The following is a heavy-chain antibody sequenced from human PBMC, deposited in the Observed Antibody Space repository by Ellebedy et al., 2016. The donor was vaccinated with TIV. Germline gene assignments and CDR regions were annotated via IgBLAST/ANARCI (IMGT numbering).Heavy chain of an antibody. CDR3: ARPSGGYGDYLY. V-gene: IGHV4-39*01. CDR1: GASISSTYY. CDR2: ISYSGST. Sequence: SETLSLXXTVSGASISSTYYWGWIRQPPGKGLEWIGSISYSGSTFYSPSLKSRVTISRDTSTNQFSLKLNSVTAADTAVYYCARPSGGYGDYLYWGQGTLVTVSS. J-gene: IGHJ4*02. D-gene: IGHD4-17*01.